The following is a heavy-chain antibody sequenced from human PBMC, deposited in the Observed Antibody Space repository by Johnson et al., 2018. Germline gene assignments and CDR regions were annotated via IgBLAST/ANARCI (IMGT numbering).Heavy chain of an antibody. V-gene: IGHV1-69*01. J-gene: IGHJ6*02. CDR2: IIPIFGTA. D-gene: IGHD5-12*01. CDR1: GGTFSNYA. Sequence: VQLVESGPEVKKPGSSVKVSCKASGGTFSNYAISWVRQAPGQGLEWMGGIIPIFGTANYAQKFQGRVRITADDSTSTAYMELSSLRSEETAGYYCARVGVVATILTSYYYYGMDVWGQGTTVIVSS. CDR3: ARVGVVATILTSYYYYGMDV.